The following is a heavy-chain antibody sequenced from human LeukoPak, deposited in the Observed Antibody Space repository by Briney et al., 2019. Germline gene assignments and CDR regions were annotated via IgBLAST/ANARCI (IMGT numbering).Heavy chain of an antibody. CDR3: ARDEAMVRGVAHFDY. Sequence: ASVKVSRKASGGTFSSYGISWVRQAPGQGLEWMGWISAYNGNTNYAQKLQGRVTMTTDTSTSTAYMELRSLRSDDTAVYYCARDEAMVRGVAHFDYWGQGTLVTVSS. J-gene: IGHJ4*02. D-gene: IGHD3-10*01. V-gene: IGHV1-18*01. CDR2: ISAYNGNT. CDR1: GGTFSSYG.